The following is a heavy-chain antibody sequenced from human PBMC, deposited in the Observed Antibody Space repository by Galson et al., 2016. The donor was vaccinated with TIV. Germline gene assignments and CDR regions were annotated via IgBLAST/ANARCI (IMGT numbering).Heavy chain of an antibody. V-gene: IGHV3-30*18. Sequence: SLRLSCAASGFIFRNYNIHWVRQAPGKGPEWVAFISYSGGNKYYGDSVKGRFTISRDNSKDTVYPEMNSLGTEDTAMYYCAKAQEKYFSNLYYGMAVWGQGTMVTVSS. D-gene: IGHD4-11*01. CDR2: ISYSGGNK. J-gene: IGHJ6*02. CDR3: AKAQEKYFSNLYYGMAV. CDR1: GFIFRNYN.